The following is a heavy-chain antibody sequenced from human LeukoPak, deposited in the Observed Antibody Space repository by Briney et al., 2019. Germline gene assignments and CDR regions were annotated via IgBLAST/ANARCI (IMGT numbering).Heavy chain of an antibody. V-gene: IGHV4-4*07. CDR3: ARDSPYYYYYYMDV. CDR2: IYPSGTT. Sequence: PSETLSLTCTVSGGSISSYYWSWIRQPAGKGLEWIGRIYPSGTTNYNPSLKSRVTISEDKSKNQFSLKLTSVTAADTAVYYCARDSPYYYYYYMDVWGKGTTVTVSS. CDR1: GGSISSYY. J-gene: IGHJ6*03.